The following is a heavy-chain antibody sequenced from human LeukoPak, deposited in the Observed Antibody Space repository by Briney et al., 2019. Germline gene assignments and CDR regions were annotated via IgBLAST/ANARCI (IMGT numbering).Heavy chain of an antibody. CDR1: GGSISSYY. J-gene: IGHJ4*02. CDR3: ARLGYSGYQDPYYFDY. CDR2: IYYSGST. V-gene: IGHV4-59*06. D-gene: IGHD5-12*01. Sequence: SETLSLTCTVSGGSISSYYWSWIRQPPGKGLEWIGYIYYSGSTYYNPSLKSRVTISVDTSKNQFSLKLSSVTAADTAVYYCARLGYSGYQDPYYFDYWGQGTLVTVSS.